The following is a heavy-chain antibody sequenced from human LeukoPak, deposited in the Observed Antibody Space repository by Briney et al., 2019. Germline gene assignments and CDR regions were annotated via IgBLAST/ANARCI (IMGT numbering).Heavy chain of an antibody. V-gene: IGHV3-21*01. CDR3: ARDREAVTDTGAFDI. Sequence: GGSLRLSCAASGFTFSSYTMNWVRQAPGKGLEWVSTISSSSTSIYNAMKGRFTISRDNAKNSLYLQMNSLRTDDTAVYYCARDREAVTDTGAFDIWGPGTMVTVSS. D-gene: IGHD6-19*01. J-gene: IGHJ3*02. CDR2: ISSSSTSI. CDR1: GFTFSSYT.